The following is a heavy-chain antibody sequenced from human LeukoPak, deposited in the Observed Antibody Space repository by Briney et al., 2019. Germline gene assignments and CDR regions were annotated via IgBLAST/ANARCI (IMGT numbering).Heavy chain of an antibody. J-gene: IGHJ4*02. CDR3: ARTVEMATIVGYFDY. CDR2: IYPGDSDT. D-gene: IGHD5-24*01. CDR1: GYTFTSYW. Sequence: GGSLRLSCTGSGYTFTSYWIGWVRQMPGKGLEWMGIIYPGDSDTRYSPSFQGQVTISADKSISTAYLQWSSLKASDTAMYYCARTVEMATIVGYFDYWGQGTLVTVSS. V-gene: IGHV5-51*01.